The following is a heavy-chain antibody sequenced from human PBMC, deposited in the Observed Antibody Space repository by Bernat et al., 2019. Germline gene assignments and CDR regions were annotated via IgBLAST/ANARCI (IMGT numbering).Heavy chain of an antibody. CDR1: GFTLSNYA. CDR3: GKNSGWHQIDN. V-gene: IGHV3-23*01. D-gene: IGHD5-12*01. J-gene: IGHJ4*02. Sequence: EVQLLESGGGLVQPGGSLRLSCAASGFTLSNYAMTWVRQAPGKGLEWVSTISGSGDTTYYADSVKGRFTISRDISKNTLYLQMNSLRAEDTAIYYCGKNSGWHQIDNWGQGVLVTVSS. CDR2: ISGSGDTT.